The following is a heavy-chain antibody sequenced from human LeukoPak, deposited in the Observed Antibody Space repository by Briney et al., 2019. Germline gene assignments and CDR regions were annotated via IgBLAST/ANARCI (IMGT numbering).Heavy chain of an antibody. CDR1: GGSISSYY. CDR2: IYYSGST. D-gene: IGHD3-22*01. CDR3: ARDHYYDSSGYGWYFDL. Sequence: SETLSLTCTVSGGSISSYYWSWIRQPPGKGLEWIGYIYYSGSTNYNPSLKSRVTISVDTSKNQFSLKLSSVTAADTAVYYCARDHYYDSSGYGWYFDLWGRGTLVTVSS. V-gene: IGHV4-59*01. J-gene: IGHJ2*01.